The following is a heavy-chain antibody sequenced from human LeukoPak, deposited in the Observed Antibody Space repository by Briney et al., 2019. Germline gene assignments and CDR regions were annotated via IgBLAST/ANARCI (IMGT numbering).Heavy chain of an antibody. J-gene: IGHJ4*02. V-gene: IGHV2-5*02. CDR3: ARRFLLLETSGFDY. CDR2: IYWDDET. CDR1: GFSLSTSGVG. D-gene: IGHD1-26*01. Sequence: SGPTLVNPTQTLTLTCAFSGFSLSTSGVGVGWIRRPPGKALEWLALIYWDDETRYTPSLKNRLTITKDTSKNQVVLTMTNMDPVDTATYYCARRFLLLETSGFDYWGQGTLVTVSS.